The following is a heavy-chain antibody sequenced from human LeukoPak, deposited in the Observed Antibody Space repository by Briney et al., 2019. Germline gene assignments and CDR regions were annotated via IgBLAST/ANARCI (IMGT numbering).Heavy chain of an antibody. CDR2: ISGSDSIT. CDR1: GFTFTDYY. CDR3: AKAVGSSSSMALDN. D-gene: IGHD6-6*01. J-gene: IGHJ4*02. V-gene: IGHV3-11*01. Sequence: PGGSLRLSCAASGFTFTDYYMSWIRQAPGKGLEWVSYISGSDSITFYADSVKGRFIISRDNATNSLYLQMNSLRVEDTAVYYCAKAVGSSSSMALDNWGQGTLVTVSS.